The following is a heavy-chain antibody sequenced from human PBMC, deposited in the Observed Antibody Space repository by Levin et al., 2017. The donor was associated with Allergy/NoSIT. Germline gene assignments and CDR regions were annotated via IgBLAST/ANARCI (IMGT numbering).Heavy chain of an antibody. V-gene: IGHV3-30-3*01. D-gene: IGHD3-10*01. CDR3: ARDPTQSGWFDP. CDR2: ISYDGSNK. Sequence: GESLKISCAASGFTFSSYAMHWVRQAPGKGLEWVAVISYDGSNKYYADSVKGRFPISRDNSKNTLYLQMNSLRAEDTAVYYCARDPTQSGWFDPWGQGTLVTVSS. CDR1: GFTFSSYA. J-gene: IGHJ5*02.